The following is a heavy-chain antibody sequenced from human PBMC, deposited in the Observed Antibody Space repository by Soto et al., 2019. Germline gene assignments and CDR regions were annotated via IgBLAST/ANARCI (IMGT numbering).Heavy chain of an antibody. J-gene: IGHJ5*02. CDR2: VHSSGIT. D-gene: IGHD3-16*01. V-gene: IGHV4-61*01. Sequence: SETLSLTXTVSGGSVSNDNFYWSWIRQPPGKGLEWIGYVHSSGITNYNPSLKRRVTISVDTSRNQFSLRLSSVTAADTAVYYCARGLTMGQLPSHFDHWGQGTLVTVSS. CDR1: GGSVSNDNFY. CDR3: ARGLTMGQLPSHFDH.